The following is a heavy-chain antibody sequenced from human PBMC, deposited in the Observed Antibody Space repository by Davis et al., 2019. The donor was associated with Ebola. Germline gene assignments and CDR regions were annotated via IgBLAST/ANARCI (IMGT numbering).Heavy chain of an antibody. J-gene: IGHJ4*02. Sequence: AASVKVSCKASGYTFTGYYMHWVRQAPGQGLEWMGWINPNSGGTNYAQKFQGWVTMTRDTSISTAYMELSRLRSEDTAVYYCARERWFRELFLGYFDYWGQGTLVTVSS. CDR2: INPNSGGT. D-gene: IGHD3-10*01. V-gene: IGHV1-2*04. CDR1: GYTFTGYY. CDR3: ARERWFRELFLGYFDY.